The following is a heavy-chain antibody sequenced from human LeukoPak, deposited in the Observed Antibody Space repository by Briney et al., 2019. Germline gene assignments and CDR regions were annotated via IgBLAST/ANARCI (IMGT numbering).Heavy chain of an antibody. CDR1: GFTFSRYW. D-gene: IGHD1-1*01. CDR2: ISPDGSTT. Sequence: GSLRLSCAASGFTFSRYWMHWVRQAPGKGLMWVSRISPDGSTTLYADSVKGRFTISRDNAKNTLYLQMSSLRAEDTAIYYCAKDAYNWNGYYFDSWGRGTLVTVSS. V-gene: IGHV3-74*03. CDR3: AKDAYNWNGYYFDS. J-gene: IGHJ4*02.